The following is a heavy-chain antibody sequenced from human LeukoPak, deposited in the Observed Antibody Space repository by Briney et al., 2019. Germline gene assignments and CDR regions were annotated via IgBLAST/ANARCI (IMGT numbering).Heavy chain of an antibody. CDR2: INPNSGGT. CDR1: GYTFTGYY. Sequence: ASVKVSCKASGYTFTGYYMHWVRQAPGQGLEWMGWINPNSGGTNYAQKFQGRVTMTRDTSISTAYMELSSLRSEDTAVYYCAREKLGSYGPLYYFDYWGQGTLVTVSS. V-gene: IGHV1-2*02. D-gene: IGHD7-27*01. CDR3: AREKLGSYGPLYYFDY. J-gene: IGHJ4*02.